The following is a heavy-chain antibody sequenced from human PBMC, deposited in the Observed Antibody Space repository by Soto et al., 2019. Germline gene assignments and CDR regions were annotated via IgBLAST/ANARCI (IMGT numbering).Heavy chain of an antibody. J-gene: IGHJ6*02. Sequence: QVQLVQSGAEVKKPGSSVKVSCKASGGTFSSYAISWVRQAPGQGLEWMGGIIPIFGTANYAQKFQGRVTITADESTSTAYMELSSLRSEDTAVYYCARMEGYCSSGSCYTYYYYGMDVWGQGTTVTVSS. CDR3: ARMEGYCSSGSCYTYYYYGMDV. D-gene: IGHD2-15*01. CDR2: IIPIFGTA. V-gene: IGHV1-69*01. CDR1: GGTFSSYA.